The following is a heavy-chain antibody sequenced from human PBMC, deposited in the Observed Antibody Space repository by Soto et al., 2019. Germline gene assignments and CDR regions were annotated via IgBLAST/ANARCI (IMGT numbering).Heavy chain of an antibody. CDR1: GFPFSPYT. Sequence: GGSLRLSCAASGFPFSPYTMHWVRQAPGQGLEWVAVISYDGTNQYYADSVKGRFIISRDNSNNTLSLQMHSLKSEDTAVYFCARGAIVGVNDVFDVWGQGTMVTVSS. D-gene: IGHD1-26*01. CDR3: ARGAIVGVNDVFDV. CDR2: ISYDGTNQ. J-gene: IGHJ3*01. V-gene: IGHV3-30*14.